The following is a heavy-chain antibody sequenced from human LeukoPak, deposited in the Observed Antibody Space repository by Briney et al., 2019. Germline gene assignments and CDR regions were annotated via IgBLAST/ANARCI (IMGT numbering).Heavy chain of an antibody. CDR3: ARDGYYYDSSGYYNWFDP. V-gene: IGHV4-39*02. CDR2: IYYSGST. CDR1: GYSISSSSYY. Sequence: SETLSLTCAVSGYSISSSSYYWGWIRQPPGQGLEWIGNIYYSGSTYYNPSLKSRVTISVDTSKNQFSLNLGSVTAADTAVYYCARDGYYYDSSGYYNWFDPWGQGTLVTVSS. J-gene: IGHJ5*02. D-gene: IGHD3-22*01.